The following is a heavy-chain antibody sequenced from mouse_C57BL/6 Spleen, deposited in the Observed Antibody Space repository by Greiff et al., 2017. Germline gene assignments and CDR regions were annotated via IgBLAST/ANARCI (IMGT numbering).Heavy chain of an antibody. V-gene: IGHV1-7*01. D-gene: IGHD6-5*01. J-gene: IGHJ4*01. CDR1: GYTFTSYW. Sequence: VQLQQSGAELAKPGASVKLSCKASGYTFTSYWMHWVKQRPGQGLEWIGYINPSSGYPKYNQKFKDKATLTADKSSSTAYMQLSSLTYEDSAVYYCTRTPYDYDAMDYWGQGTSVTVSS. CDR3: TRTPYDYDAMDY. CDR2: INPSSGYP.